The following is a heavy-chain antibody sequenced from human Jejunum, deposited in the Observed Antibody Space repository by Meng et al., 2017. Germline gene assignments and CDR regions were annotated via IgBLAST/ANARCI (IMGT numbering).Heavy chain of an antibody. D-gene: IGHD2-2*01. CDR1: GGSVSSTNCY. CDR3: AREYCISTTCYFDS. Sequence: QVLLQESGPGLVRPSETLSLTCIVSGGSVSSTNCYWSWIRQPPGKGLEWIGYRYYSGSTNYNPSLKSRVTISVDTSKSQFSLKLFSVTAADTAVYYCAREYCISTTCYFDSWGQGTLVTAPQ. CDR2: RYYSGST. J-gene: IGHJ4*02. V-gene: IGHV4-61*01.